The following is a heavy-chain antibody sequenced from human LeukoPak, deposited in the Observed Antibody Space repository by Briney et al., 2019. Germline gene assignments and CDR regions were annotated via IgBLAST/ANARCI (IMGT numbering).Heavy chain of an antibody. J-gene: IGHJ6*03. V-gene: IGHV4-39*01. Sequence: SETLSLTCTVSGGSISSSSYYWSWIRQPPGKGLEWIGSIYYSGSTYYNPSLKSRVTISVDTSKNQFSLKLSSVTAADTAVYYCAKGYYYYYMDVWGKGTTVTVSS. CDR2: IYYSGST. CDR1: GGSISSSSYY. CDR3: AKGYYYYYMDV.